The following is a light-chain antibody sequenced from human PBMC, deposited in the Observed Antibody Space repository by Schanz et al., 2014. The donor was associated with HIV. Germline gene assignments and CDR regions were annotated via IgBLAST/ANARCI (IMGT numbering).Light chain of an antibody. CDR2: GAS. V-gene: IGKV3-20*01. J-gene: IGKJ4*02. CDR3: HHYGDSRGT. CDR1: QSLGGSQ. Sequence: ETVLTQSPGSLSLSPGERATLSCRASQSLGGSQLAWYQHKPGQAPRLLIYGASIRTTGIPDRFSGSGSGTDFTLTITRLEPDDFAVYYCHHYGDSRGTFGGGTEVDI.